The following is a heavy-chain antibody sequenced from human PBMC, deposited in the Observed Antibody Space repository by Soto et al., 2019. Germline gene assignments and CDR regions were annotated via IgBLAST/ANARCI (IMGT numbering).Heavy chain of an antibody. CDR2: ISTSNGNT. CDR3: ARRSGSDIYYYYFDY. V-gene: IGHV1-18*04. CDR1: GYTFTTYG. J-gene: IGHJ4*02. D-gene: IGHD3-10*01. Sequence: ASVKVSCKASGYTFTTYGINWVRQAPGQGLEWMGWISTSNGNTNYAQSLQGRVTMTTDTSTSTAYLELRSLRSDDSAVYYCARRSGSDIYYYYFDYWGQGTLVTVSS.